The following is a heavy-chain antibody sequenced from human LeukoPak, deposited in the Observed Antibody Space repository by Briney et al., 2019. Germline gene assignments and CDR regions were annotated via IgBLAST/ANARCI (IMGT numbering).Heavy chain of an antibody. CDR1: GGSLSSYY. CDR3: ARAYSSGWALDY. V-gene: IGHV4-59*01. CDR2: IYYRGST. Sequence: SETLSLTCTVSGGSLSSYYWSWLRQPPGKVLEWIGYIYYRGSTNYNPSLTSRVTISVDTSKNQFSLKLSSVTAADTAVYYCARAYSSGWALDYWGQGTLVTVSS. J-gene: IGHJ4*02. D-gene: IGHD6-19*01.